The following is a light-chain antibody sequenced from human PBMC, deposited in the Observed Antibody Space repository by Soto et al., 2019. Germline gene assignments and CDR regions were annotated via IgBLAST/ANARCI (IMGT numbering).Light chain of an antibody. Sequence: SYELTQPPSVSVAPGQTVRVTCGAKSIGSKSVHWYQQRSGQAPVLVVYDDRDRPSGVPERFSGSNSGNTATLTISRVEDGDEADYHCQVWDRSSDHYVFGTGTKGTVL. J-gene: IGLJ1*01. CDR1: SIGSKS. CDR2: DDR. V-gene: IGLV3-21*02. CDR3: QVWDRSSDHYV.